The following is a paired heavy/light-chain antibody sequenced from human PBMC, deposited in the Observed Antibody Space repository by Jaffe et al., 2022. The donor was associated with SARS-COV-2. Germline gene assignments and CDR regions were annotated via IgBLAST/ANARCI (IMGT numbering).Heavy chain of an antibody. CDR2: ISYDGSNK. CDR3: AKEKFRTAMVRFYYFDY. D-gene: IGHD5-18*01. V-gene: IGHV3-30*18. CDR1: GFTFSSYG. J-gene: IGHJ4*02. Sequence: QVQLVESGGGVVQPGRSLRLSCAASGFTFSSYGMHWVRQAPGKGLEWVAVISYDGSNKYYADSVKGRFTISRDNSKNTLYLQMNSLRAEDTAVYYCAKEKFRTAMVRFYYFDYWGQGTLVTVSS.
Light chain of an antibody. Sequence: EIVLTQSPGTLSLSPGERATLSCRASQSVSSSYLAWYQQKPGQAPRLLIYGASSRATGIPDRFSGSGSGTDFTLTISRLEPEDFAVYYCQQYGSSPPVTFGQGTKLEIK. CDR3: QQYGSSPPVT. V-gene: IGKV3-20*01. CDR1: QSVSSSY. CDR2: GAS. J-gene: IGKJ2*01.